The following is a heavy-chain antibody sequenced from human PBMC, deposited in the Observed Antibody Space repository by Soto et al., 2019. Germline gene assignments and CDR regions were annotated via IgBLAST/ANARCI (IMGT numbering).Heavy chain of an antibody. J-gene: IGHJ5*02. CDR2: IATYNSNR. Sequence: HLVQSGPEVKKPGASITVSCKTSGDTFTNFGLSWVRQAPGQGLEWMGWIATYNSNRNYAKKFQASFPLTKDTSTRTASMELKCLLYDDTAVYYWATVLRGVVNWFDPWGQGTLVTVSS. V-gene: IGHV1-18*01. CDR3: ATVLRGVVNWFDP. CDR1: GDTFTNFG. D-gene: IGHD3-10*01.